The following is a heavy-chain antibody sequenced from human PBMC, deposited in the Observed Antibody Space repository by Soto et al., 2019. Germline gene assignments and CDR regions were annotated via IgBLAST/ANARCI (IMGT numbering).Heavy chain of an antibody. V-gene: IGHV1-46*03. CDR2: INPSGGST. CDR1: GYTFTSNY. D-gene: IGHD4-17*01. CDR3: ARETTVNAFDI. Sequence: SVKPSSEACGYTFTSNYMHWVRQAPGQGLEWMGIINPSGGSTSYAQKFQGRVTMTRDTSTSTVYMELSSLRSEDTAVYYCARETTVNAFDIWGQGTMVTVSS. J-gene: IGHJ3*02.